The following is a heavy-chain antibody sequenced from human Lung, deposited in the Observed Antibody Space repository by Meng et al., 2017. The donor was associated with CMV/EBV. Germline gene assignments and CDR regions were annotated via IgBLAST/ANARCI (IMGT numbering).Heavy chain of an antibody. Sequence: YYITNCYMHCVRQGPGQGLEWMGVINTGSGSTNYAQKFQSRVSMTRDTSTSTVYMEVSSLRSEDTAVYFCARDYSGSYYGALDIWGRGTXVTVSS. CDR1: YYITNCY. CDR2: INTGSGST. CDR3: ARDYSGSYYGALDI. V-gene: IGHV1-46*01. J-gene: IGHJ3*02. D-gene: IGHD1-26*01.